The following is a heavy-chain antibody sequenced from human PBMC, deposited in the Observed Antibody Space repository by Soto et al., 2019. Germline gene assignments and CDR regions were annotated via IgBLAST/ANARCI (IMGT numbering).Heavy chain of an antibody. CDR3: ARAPEISVTTYYYYGMDV. J-gene: IGHJ6*02. Sequence: SVKVSCKASGYTFTSYDINWVRQATGQGLEWMGWMNPNSGNTGYAQKFQGRVTMTRNTSISTAYMELSSLRSEDTAVYYCARAPEISVTTYYYYGMDVWGQGTTVTVSS. CDR1: GYTFTSYD. CDR2: MNPNSGNT. D-gene: IGHD4-4*01. V-gene: IGHV1-8*01.